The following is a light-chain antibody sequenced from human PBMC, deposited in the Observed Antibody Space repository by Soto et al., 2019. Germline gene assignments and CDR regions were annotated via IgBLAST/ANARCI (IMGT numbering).Light chain of an antibody. Sequence: ILMAQSPATLSVSPGDRATLSCRASQSVSSNLAWYQQKPGQAPRLLIYTASTRATSVPARFSGSRSGPEFTLTINSLQSEDFAIYYCQRYNNWPLTFGGGTKVDIK. CDR1: QSVSSN. CDR2: TAS. V-gene: IGKV3-15*01. CDR3: QRYNNWPLT. J-gene: IGKJ4*01.